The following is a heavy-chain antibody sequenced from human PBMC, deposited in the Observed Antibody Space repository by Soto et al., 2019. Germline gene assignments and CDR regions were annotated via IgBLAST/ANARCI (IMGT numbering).Heavy chain of an antibody. CDR1: GLTFSSCS. D-gene: IGHD3-3*01. CDR2: ISSSSSYI. V-gene: IGHV3-21*01. J-gene: IGHJ5*02. CDR3: ARDTRPYYDFWSGYTRSGGFDP. Sequence: GGSLRLSCAGSGLTFSSCSMNWVRQAPGKGLGWVSSISSSSSYIYYADSVKRRLTISRENAKSSLYLQMNSLRAEDTAVYYCARDTRPYYDFWSGYTRSGGFDPWGQGT.